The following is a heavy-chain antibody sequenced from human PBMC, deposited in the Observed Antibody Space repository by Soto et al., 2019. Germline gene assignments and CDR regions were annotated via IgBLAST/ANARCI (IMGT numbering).Heavy chain of an antibody. J-gene: IGHJ3*02. CDR1: GFTFRSYG. Sequence: QEQLVESGGGVVQPGRSLRLSCVASGFTFRSYGMHWVRQAPGKGLEWVAVMSDDESKKYYADSVKGRFTISRDNSENTLFLQMDTLISEDTAVYYCARTAGGRVRGALDIWGQGTMVTVSS. V-gene: IGHV3-30-3*01. CDR3: ARTAGGRVRGALDI. D-gene: IGHD6-13*01. CDR2: MSDDESKK.